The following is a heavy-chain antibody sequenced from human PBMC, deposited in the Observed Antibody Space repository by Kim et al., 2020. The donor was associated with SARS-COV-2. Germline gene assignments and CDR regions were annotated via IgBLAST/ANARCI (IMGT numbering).Heavy chain of an antibody. J-gene: IGHJ5*02. V-gene: IGHV1-2*02. CDR2: INPNSGGT. Sequence: ASVKVSCKASGYTFTGYYMHWVRQAPGQGLEWMGWINPNSGGTNYAQKFQGRVTMTRDTSISTAYMELSRLRSDDTAVYYCARDGLIVAVAGNNWFDPWGQGTLVTVSS. CDR1: GYTFTGYY. D-gene: IGHD6-19*01. CDR3: ARDGLIVAVAGNNWFDP.